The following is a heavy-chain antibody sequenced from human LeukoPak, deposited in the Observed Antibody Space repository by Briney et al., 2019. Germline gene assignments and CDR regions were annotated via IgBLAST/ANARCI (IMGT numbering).Heavy chain of an antibody. CDR1: GVTLSGAA. Sequence: GGSLTLTCSASGVTLSGAASNWVRQPQGQGQGRVSTITRPGSSTYYSDSGKGRFTVARDSARNTLFLQINGLGLDDAAIYYCAKDVGGRLGPWGQGALVTVSA. D-gene: IGHD1-26*01. CDR2: ITRPGSST. J-gene: IGHJ5*02. V-gene: IGHV3-23*01. CDR3: AKDVGGRLGP.